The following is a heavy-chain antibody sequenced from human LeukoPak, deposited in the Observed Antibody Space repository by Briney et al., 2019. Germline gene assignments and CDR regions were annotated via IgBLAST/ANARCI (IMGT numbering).Heavy chain of an antibody. CDR2: IYYSGGT. CDR3: ARDLRYYDFWSGYYTDPYYYYGMDV. J-gene: IGHJ6*02. CDR1: GGSISSCY. Sequence: PSETLSLTCTVSGGSISSCYWSWLRQPPGKGLEWIRYIYYSGGTNYNPSLKSRVTISVDTSKNQFSLKLSSVTAADTAVYYCARDLRYYDFWSGYYTDPYYYYGMDVWGQGTTVTVSS. V-gene: IGHV4-59*01. D-gene: IGHD3-3*01.